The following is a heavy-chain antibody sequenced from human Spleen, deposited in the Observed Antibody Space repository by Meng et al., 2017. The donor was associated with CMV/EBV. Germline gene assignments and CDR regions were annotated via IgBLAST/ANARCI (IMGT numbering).Heavy chain of an antibody. CDR1: GFTFSSYS. D-gene: IGHD3-22*01. J-gene: IGHJ4*02. Sequence: GESLRLSCAASGFTFSSYSMNWVRQAPGKGLEWVSSISSSSSYIYYADSVKGRFTISRDNAKNSLYLQMNSLRAEDTAVYYCAGRSLNSSGYYYWGQGTLVTVSS. V-gene: IGHV3-21*01. CDR3: AGRSLNSSGYYY. CDR2: ISSSSSYI.